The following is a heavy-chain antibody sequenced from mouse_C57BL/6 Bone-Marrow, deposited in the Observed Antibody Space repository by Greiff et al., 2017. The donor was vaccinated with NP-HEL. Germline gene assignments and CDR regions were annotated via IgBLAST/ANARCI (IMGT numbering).Heavy chain of an antibody. CDR3: ARRDVGYSAWFAY. V-gene: IGHV2-2*01. J-gene: IGHJ3*01. CDR1: GFSLTSYG. Sequence: VQLQQSGPGLVQPSQSLSITCTVSGFSLTSYGVHWVRQSPGKGLEWLGVIWSGGSTDYNAAFISRLSISKDNSKSQVFFKMNSLQADDTAIYYCARRDVGYSAWFAYWGQGTLVTVSA. CDR2: IWSGGST. D-gene: IGHD2-3*01.